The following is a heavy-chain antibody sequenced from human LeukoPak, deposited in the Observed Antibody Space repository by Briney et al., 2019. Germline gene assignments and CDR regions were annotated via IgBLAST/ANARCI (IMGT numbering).Heavy chain of an antibody. CDR3: ARSVITSPLTYFYYYHMDV. Sequence: SETLSLTCVVYGGSFSDYYWSWIRQPPGKGLEWIGEINHSGSINYNPSLTSRVTISVDTSKNHFSLKLTSVTAADTAVYYCARSVITSPLTYFYYYHMDVWGKGTTVTVSS. J-gene: IGHJ6*03. CDR1: GGSFSDYY. V-gene: IGHV4-34*01. D-gene: IGHD3-16*01. CDR2: INHSGSI.